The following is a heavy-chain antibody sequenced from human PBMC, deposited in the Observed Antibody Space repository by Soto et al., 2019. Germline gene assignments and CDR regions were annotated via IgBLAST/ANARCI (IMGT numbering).Heavy chain of an antibody. D-gene: IGHD3-3*01. CDR2: IRGKVSGGTT. J-gene: IGHJ5*02. CDR1: GFTIGDYA. Sequence: GGSLRLSCTVSGFTIGDYAMSWFRQAPGKGLEWVGFIRGKVSGGTTEYAASVKGRFTISRDNSKNTLYLQMNSLRAEDTAVYYCAKDRPSYDFWSGYPNWXDPWGQGTLVTVS. CDR3: AKDRPSYDFWSGYPNWXDP. V-gene: IGHV3-49*03.